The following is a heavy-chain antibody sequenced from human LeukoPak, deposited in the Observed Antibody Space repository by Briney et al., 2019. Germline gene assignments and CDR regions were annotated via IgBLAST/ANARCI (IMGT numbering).Heavy chain of an antibody. CDR3: ASPGSDNSGGAFDI. V-gene: IGHV4-34*01. J-gene: IGHJ3*02. D-gene: IGHD3-10*01. CDR1: GGSISGYY. Sequence: SETLSLTCAVYGGSISGYYLSWIRQSPGKGLEWIGEINHSGTTNYNTSLKSRVTISVDRSKNQFSLKLTPVTAADTAVYYCASPGSDNSGGAFDIWGQGTMVTVSS. CDR2: INHSGTT.